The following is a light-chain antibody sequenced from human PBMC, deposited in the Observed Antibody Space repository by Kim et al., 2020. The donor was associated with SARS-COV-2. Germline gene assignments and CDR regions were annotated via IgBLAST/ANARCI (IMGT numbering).Light chain of an antibody. V-gene: IGKV1-5*03. Sequence: DIQMTQSPSTVSASAGDSVTITCQASQSINSWLAWYQVRPGKVPRLLISKASTLQDGVPSRFSGSGSGTHFTLTISSLQPEDSATYYCQQSNSYLISFGQGTRLEIK. J-gene: IGKJ5*01. CDR2: KAS. CDR3: QQSNSYLIS. CDR1: QSINSW.